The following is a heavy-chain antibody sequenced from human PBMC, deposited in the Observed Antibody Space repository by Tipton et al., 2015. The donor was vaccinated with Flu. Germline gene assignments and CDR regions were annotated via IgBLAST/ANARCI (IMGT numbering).Heavy chain of an antibody. V-gene: IGHV3-30-3*01. D-gene: IGHD4-17*01. Sequence: SLRLSCAASGFTFSSYAMHWVRQAPGKGLEWVAVISYDGSNKYYADSVKGRFTISRDNSKNTLYLQMNSLRAEDTAVYYCARDTGTLRRVQGEVTTVKRYYYYYGMDVWGQGTPVTVSS. CDR1: GFTFSSYA. J-gene: IGHJ6*02. CDR2: ISYDGSNK. CDR3: ARDTGTLRRVQGEVTTVKRYYYYYGMDV.